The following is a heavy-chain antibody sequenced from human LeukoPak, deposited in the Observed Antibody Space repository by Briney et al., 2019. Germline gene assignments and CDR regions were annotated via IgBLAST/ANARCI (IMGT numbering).Heavy chain of an antibody. J-gene: IGHJ4*02. D-gene: IGHD6-19*01. Sequence: KPSQTLSLTCTVSGGSISSGDYYWSWIRQPPGKGLEWIGEIYHSGSTNYNPSLKSRVTISVDKSKNQFSLKLSSVTAADTAVYYCASSGWYSGSYWGQGTLVTVSS. CDR2: IYHSGST. V-gene: IGHV4-30-4*01. CDR3: ASSGWYSGSY. CDR1: GGSISSGDYY.